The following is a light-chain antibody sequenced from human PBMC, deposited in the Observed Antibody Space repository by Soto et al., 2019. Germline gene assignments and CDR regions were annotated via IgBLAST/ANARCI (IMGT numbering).Light chain of an antibody. J-gene: IGKJ2*01. Sequence: DIKMTQSPSTLSASVGDGVTITCRASQTISNWLAWYQRKPGKAPDHLIYKASSLEIGVPSRFSGSGSGTEFTLTISSLQPDDFATYYCQQYNSYPYTFGQGTKLEIK. CDR3: QQYNSYPYT. CDR2: KAS. CDR1: QTISNW. V-gene: IGKV1-5*03.